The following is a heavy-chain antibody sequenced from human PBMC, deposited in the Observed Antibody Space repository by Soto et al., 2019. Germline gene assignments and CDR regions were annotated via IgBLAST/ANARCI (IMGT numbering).Heavy chain of an antibody. V-gene: IGHV3-33*01. Sequence: GGSLRLSCVASGFFLRDFGMYGVRQAPGKGLEWVSVIWYDGSNTYQGESVKGRFTMSRDISKNTLYLQMDSLRPEDTAVYYCAIAMAGKWHPFASWGHGTLVTVSS. J-gene: IGHJ4*01. CDR1: GFFLRDFG. CDR2: IWYDGSNT. D-gene: IGHD6-19*01. CDR3: AIAMAGKWHPFAS.